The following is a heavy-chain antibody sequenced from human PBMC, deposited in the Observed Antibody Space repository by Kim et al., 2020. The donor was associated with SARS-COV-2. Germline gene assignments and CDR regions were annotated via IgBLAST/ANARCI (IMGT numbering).Heavy chain of an antibody. J-gene: IGHJ4*02. D-gene: IGHD1-26*01. Sequence: GSLTSYVDSVKGRFTISRDNTENTVYLQMNSLRVEDTAVYYCARGMGDYLGQGTLVTVSS. CDR3: ARGMGDY. CDR2: GSLT. V-gene: IGHV3-74*01.